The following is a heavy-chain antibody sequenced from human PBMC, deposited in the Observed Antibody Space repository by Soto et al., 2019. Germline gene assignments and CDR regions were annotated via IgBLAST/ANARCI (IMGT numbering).Heavy chain of an antibody. CDR2: IYYSGST. Sequence: SDTLSLTCTVSGGSISSYYWSWIRQPPGKGLEWIGYIYYSGSTNYNPSLKSRVTISVDTSKNQFSLKLSSVTAADTAVYYCASGGMATIDYWGQGTLVTVSS. CDR3: ASGGMATIDY. J-gene: IGHJ4*02. D-gene: IGHD5-12*01. CDR1: GGSISSYY. V-gene: IGHV4-59*01.